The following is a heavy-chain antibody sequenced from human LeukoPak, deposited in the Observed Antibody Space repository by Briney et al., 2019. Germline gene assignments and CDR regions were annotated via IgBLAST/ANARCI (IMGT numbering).Heavy chain of an antibody. V-gene: IGHV3-53*01. CDR1: GFTVSSNY. D-gene: IGHD6-19*01. J-gene: IGHJ3*02. CDR3: ALEAVAGTYDAFDI. Sequence: GGSLRLSCAASGFTVSSNYMSWVRQAPGKGLEWVSVIYSGGSTYYADSVKGRFTISRDNAKNTLYLQMNSLRAEDTAVYYCALEAVAGTYDAFDIWGQGTMVTVSS. CDR2: IYSGGST.